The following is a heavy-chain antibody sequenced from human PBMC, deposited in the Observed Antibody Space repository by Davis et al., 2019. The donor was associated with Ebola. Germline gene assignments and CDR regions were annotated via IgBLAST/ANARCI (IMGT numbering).Heavy chain of an antibody. V-gene: IGHV4-39*01. Sequence: SETLSLTCTVSGGSISSSSFYWDWIRQPPGKGLEWIGSIYYSGSTYYNPSLKSRVTFSVDTSKNQFSLKLSSVTAADTAVYYCARARPNYDFWSGYRYYYGMDVWGQGTTVTVSS. J-gene: IGHJ6*02. CDR1: GGSISSSSFY. D-gene: IGHD3-3*01. CDR2: IYYSGST. CDR3: ARARPNYDFWSGYRYYYGMDV.